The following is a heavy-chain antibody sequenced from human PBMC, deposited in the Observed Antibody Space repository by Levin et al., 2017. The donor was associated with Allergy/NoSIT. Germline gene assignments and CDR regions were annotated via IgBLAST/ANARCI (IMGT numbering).Heavy chain of an antibody. CDR1: GYTFTSYA. D-gene: IGHD2-2*01. V-gene: IGHV7-4-1*02. Sequence: GESLKISCKASGYTFTSYAMNWVRQAPGQGLEWMGWINTNTGNPTYAQGFTGRFVFSLDTSVSTAYLQISSLKAEDTAVYYCARAPLPYCSSTSCYARWYSSSWYFDYWGQGTLVTVSS. CDR3: ARAPLPYCSSTSCYARWYSSSWYFDY. CDR2: INTNTGNP. J-gene: IGHJ4*02.